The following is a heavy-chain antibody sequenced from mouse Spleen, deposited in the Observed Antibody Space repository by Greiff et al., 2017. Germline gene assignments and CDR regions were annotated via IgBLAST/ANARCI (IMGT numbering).Heavy chain of an antibody. CDR2: IYPRSGNT. CDR1: GYTFTSYG. D-gene: IGHD2-3*01. CDR3: ARGAVTTFDGYFDV. V-gene: IGHV1-81*01. J-gene: IGHJ1*03. Sequence: QVQLQQSGAELARPGASVKLSCKASGYTFTSYGISWVKQRTGQGLEWIGEIYPRSGNTYYNEKFKGKATLTADKSSSTAYMELRSLTSEDSAVYFCARGAVTTFDGYFDVWGTGTTVTVSS.